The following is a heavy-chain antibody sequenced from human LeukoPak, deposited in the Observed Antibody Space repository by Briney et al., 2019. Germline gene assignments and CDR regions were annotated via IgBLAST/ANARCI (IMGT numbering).Heavy chain of an antibody. D-gene: IGHD2-2*01. CDR2: IYYSGST. J-gene: IGHJ4*02. Sequence: PSETLSLTCTVSGGSISIRSYYWGWIRRPPGKGLEGIGSIYYSGSTSYNPSLKSRVAMTVDTSKNQFSLKLSSVTAADTAVYYCARLVIPAAMIRDFDYWGQGTLVTVSS. V-gene: IGHV4-39*01. CDR3: ARLVIPAAMIRDFDY. CDR1: GGSISIRSYY.